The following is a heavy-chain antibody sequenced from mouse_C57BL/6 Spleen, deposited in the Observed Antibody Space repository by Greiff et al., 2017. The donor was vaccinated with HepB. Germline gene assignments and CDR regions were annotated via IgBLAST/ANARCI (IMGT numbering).Heavy chain of an antibody. CDR3: ARRPTMIRGWYFDV. Sequence: EVQLVESGGGLVQPGGSLKLSCAASGFTFSDYYMYWVRQTPEKRLEWVAYISNGGGSTYYPDTVKGRFTISRDNAKNTLYLQMSRLKSEDTAMYYCARRPTMIRGWYFDVWGTGTTVTVSS. CDR2: ISNGGGST. CDR1: GFTFSDYY. J-gene: IGHJ1*03. V-gene: IGHV5-12*01. D-gene: IGHD2-4*01.